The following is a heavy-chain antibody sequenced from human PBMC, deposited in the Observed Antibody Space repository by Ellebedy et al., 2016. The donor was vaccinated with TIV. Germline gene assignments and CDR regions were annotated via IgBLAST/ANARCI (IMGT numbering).Heavy chain of an antibody. D-gene: IGHD2-15*01. CDR2: IYHSGST. V-gene: IGHV4-4*02. CDR1: GGSISSSTW. Sequence: MPSETLSLTCAVSGGSISSSTWWSWVRQPPGKGLEWSGEIYHSGSTNYSPSLKSRVTISVDKSKNQFSLKLSSVTAADTAVYYCARTDYSSSSYFDYWGQGTLVTVSS. CDR3: ARTDYSSSSYFDY. J-gene: IGHJ4*02.